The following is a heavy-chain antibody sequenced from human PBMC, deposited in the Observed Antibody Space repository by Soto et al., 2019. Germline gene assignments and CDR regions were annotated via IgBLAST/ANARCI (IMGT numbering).Heavy chain of an antibody. J-gene: IGHJ6*02. D-gene: IGHD3-16*01. Sequence: QLQLQESGSGLVKPSQTLSLTCAVSGGSISSGGYSWSWIRQPPGKGLEWIGYIYHSGSTYYNPSLKSRVTISVDRSKNQFSLKLSSVTAADTAVYYCARGGEGGYYYYGMDVWGQGTTVTVSS. V-gene: IGHV4-30-2*01. CDR2: IYHSGST. CDR1: GGSISSGGYS. CDR3: ARGGEGGYYYYGMDV.